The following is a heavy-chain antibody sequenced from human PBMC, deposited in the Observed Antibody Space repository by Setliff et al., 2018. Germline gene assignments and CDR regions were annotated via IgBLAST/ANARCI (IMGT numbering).Heavy chain of an antibody. D-gene: IGHD3-3*01. Sequence: PSETLSLTCAVYGDSFSDYYWSWVRQAPGKGLEWVANINQGGGAQFYVDSVKGRFTISRDNAKNSLYLQMSSLRAEDTAVYYCARDVFDFRTGQADPWGQGTLVTVSS. CDR3: ARDVFDFRTGQADP. CDR1: GDSFSDYY. V-gene: IGHV3-7*01. CDR2: INQGGGAQ. J-gene: IGHJ5*02.